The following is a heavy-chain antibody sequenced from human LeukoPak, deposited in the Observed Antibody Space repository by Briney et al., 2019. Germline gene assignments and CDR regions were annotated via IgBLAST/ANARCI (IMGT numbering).Heavy chain of an antibody. CDR3: ARDTSIVGATAVDY. Sequence: ASVKVSCKASGYTFTDFYTHWVRQAPGQGLEWMGWINPNSGSTKYAQKFQGRVTMTRNTSISTAYMEVSRLRSDGTAMFYCARDTSIVGATAVDYWGQGTLVTVSS. CDR2: INPNSGST. V-gene: IGHV1-2*02. D-gene: IGHD1-26*01. J-gene: IGHJ4*02. CDR1: GYTFTDFY.